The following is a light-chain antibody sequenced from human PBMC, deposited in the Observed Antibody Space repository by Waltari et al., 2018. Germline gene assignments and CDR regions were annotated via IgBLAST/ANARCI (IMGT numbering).Light chain of an antibody. CDR2: GAA. CDR3: QQYNYWPPAYT. CDR1: RNVGTS. J-gene: IGKJ2*01. V-gene: IGKV3-15*01. Sequence: EIVMTQSPATLSVSPGERATLSCRASRNVGTSLAWYQQKPGQAPRPLIYGAATRATGIPDRFSGSGSGTEFTLTISSLQSEDFVVYYCQQYNYWPPAYTFGQGTKLEIK.